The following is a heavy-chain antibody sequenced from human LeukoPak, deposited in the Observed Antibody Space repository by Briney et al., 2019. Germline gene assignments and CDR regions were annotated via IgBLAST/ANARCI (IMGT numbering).Heavy chain of an antibody. J-gene: IGHJ4*02. V-gene: IGHV3-15*01. D-gene: IGHD2-21*02. CDR1: GFTFRNAG. CDR2: LSSKTDGGTT. CDR3: TRAVPPYCGGDCYSASDS. Sequence: GGSLRLSCAASGFTFRNAGMSWVRQAPRKGLEWVGRLSSKTDGGTTDYAAPVKGRFTISRDDSKNTLYLQMNTLKTEDTAVYYCTRAVPPYCGGDCYSASDSWGQGTLVTVSS.